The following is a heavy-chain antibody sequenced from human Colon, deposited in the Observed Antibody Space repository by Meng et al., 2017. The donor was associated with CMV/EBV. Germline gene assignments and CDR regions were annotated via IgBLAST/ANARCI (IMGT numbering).Heavy chain of an antibody. D-gene: IGHD1-1*01. V-gene: IGHV1-2*02. J-gene: IGHJ4*02. CDR1: GYTFTPYY. Sequence: QAQRVKSGGELKKPGASVKVSCKASGYTFTPYYIPWVRQAPGQGLEWVGCMLPKTGALDYAQKFRGRITLTTDTSITTAYMELSGLTSDDTAVYYCIRENWYYDYWGLGTLVTVSS. CDR3: IRENWYYDY. CDR2: MLPKTGAL.